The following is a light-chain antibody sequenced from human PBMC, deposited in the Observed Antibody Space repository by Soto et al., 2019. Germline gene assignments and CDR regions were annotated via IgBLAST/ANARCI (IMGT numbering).Light chain of an antibody. J-gene: IGLJ1*01. V-gene: IGLV1-44*01. CDR2: SNN. CDR1: SSNIGSHT. CDR3: NSYAGSNTV. Sequence: QSVLTQPPSASGTPGQRITISCSGSSSNIGSHTVNWHQQVPGTAPKLLIYSNNERPSGVPDRFSGSKSGTSASLAISGLQSGDEADYYCNSYAGSNTVFGTGTKLTVL.